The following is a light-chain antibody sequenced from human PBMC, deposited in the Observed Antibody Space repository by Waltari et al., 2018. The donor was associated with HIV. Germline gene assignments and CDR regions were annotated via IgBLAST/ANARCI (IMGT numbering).Light chain of an antibody. V-gene: IGKV1-12*01. CDR2: GAS. CDR1: QGISTW. Sequence: DIQMTQSPRYMSAFVGDSVPITCRASQGISTWLAWYQQKPGTAPQLLIHGASSLHSGGPSRFDGGGSGTPFSLTFSSRQSEDFSTYYCQQTNGSPLTFGGGTTRE. J-gene: IGKJ2*01. CDR3: QQTNGSPLT.